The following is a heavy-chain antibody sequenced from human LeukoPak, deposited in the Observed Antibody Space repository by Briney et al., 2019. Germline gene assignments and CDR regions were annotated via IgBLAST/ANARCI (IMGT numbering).Heavy chain of an antibody. D-gene: IGHD2-15*01. CDR1: GFTFSSYA. CDR3: ARARGGSHDY. V-gene: IGHV3-64*01. Sequence: GGSLRLSSAASGFTFSSYAMHWVRQAPGKGLEYVSAISSNGGSTYYANSVKGRFTISRDNSKNTLYLQMGSLRAEDMAVYYCARARGGSHDYWGQGTLVTVSS. CDR2: ISSNGGST. J-gene: IGHJ4*02.